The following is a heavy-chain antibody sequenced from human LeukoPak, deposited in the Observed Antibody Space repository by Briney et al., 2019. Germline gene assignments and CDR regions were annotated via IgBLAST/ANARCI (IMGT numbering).Heavy chain of an antibody. D-gene: IGHD6-13*01. CDR1: GGSFSGYY. CDR2: INHSGST. CDR3: ARGYSSSWTYYYMDV. V-gene: IGHV4-34*01. J-gene: IGHJ6*03. Sequence: SETLSLTCAVYGGSFSGYYWSWIRQPPGKGLEWIGEINHSGSTNYNPSLKSRVTISVDTSKNQFSLKLSSVTAADTAVYYCARGYSSSWTYYYMDVWGKGTTVTVSS.